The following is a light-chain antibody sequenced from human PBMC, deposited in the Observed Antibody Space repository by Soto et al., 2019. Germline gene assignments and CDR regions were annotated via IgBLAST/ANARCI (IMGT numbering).Light chain of an antibody. J-gene: IGKJ2*01. Sequence: EIVLTQSPGTLSLSPGERATLSCRASQSITKNYISWYQQKPGQAPRLLIYLASTRAAGIPDRFSGSGSGTDFTLTISRLEPEDFAVYYCQQYDDSPPRYTFGQGTKLEI. CDR1: QSITKNY. V-gene: IGKV3-20*01. CDR3: QQYDDSPPRYT. CDR2: LAS.